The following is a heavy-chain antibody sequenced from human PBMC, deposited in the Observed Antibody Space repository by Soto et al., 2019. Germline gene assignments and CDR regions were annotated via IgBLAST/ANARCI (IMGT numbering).Heavy chain of an antibody. V-gene: IGHV3-33*01. CDR1: GFTFSSYG. Sequence: QVQLVESGGGVVQPGRSLRLSCAASGFTFSSYGMHWVRQAPGKGLEWVAVIWYDGSNKYYADSVKGRFTISRDNSKNKLYLQMNSLRAEDTAVYYCARVRAQPRDYWYVELWGRGTLVTVCS. D-gene: IGHD3-10*01. CDR3: ARVRAQPRDYWYVEL. J-gene: IGHJ2*01. CDR2: IWYDGSNK.